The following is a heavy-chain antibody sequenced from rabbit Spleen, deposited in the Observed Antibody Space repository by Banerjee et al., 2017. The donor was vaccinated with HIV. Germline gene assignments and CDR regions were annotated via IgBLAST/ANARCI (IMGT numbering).Heavy chain of an antibody. D-gene: IGHD1-1*01. CDR2: IYAGSSDST. V-gene: IGHV1S45*01. CDR1: GFSFSSSYW. J-gene: IGHJ4*01. Sequence: QEQLVESGGGLVQPEGSLTLTCTASGFSFSSSYWICWVRQAPGKGLEWIACIYAGSSDSTYYASWAKGRFTISKTSSTAVTLQMTSLTAADTATYFCARGDTITYFDLWGQGTLVTVS. CDR3: ARGDTITYFDL.